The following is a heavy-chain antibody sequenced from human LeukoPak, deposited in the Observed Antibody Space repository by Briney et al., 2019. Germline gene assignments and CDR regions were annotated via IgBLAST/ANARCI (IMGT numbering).Heavy chain of an antibody. CDR3: ARDRTTNWSAYSKPTFHY. Sequence: GGSLRLSCAASGVTFSTYAIHWVRQAPGRGLGWVAVISDDGRNNYYADSVKGRCTISRENSNNALCMQMTTPRDERTAVYYCARDRTTNWSAYSKPTFHYWGQGTLVTVSS. D-gene: IGHD4-11*01. CDR2: ISDDGRNN. CDR1: GVTFSTYA. V-gene: IGHV3-30*01. J-gene: IGHJ4*02.